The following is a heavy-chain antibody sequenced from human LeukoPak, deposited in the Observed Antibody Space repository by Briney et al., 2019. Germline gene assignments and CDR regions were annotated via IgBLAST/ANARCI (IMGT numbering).Heavy chain of an antibody. CDR2: VYYSGDT. D-gene: IGHD6-6*01. CDR1: GGSISGPY. J-gene: IGHJ4*02. CDR3: ARHTYARPFDF. Sequence: PSETLSLTCTVSGGSISGPYWSWVRQPPGKGLEWIAYVYYSGDTNYNPSLKSRAAISLDTSKNQFSLTVTSVTAADTAIYYWARHTYARPFDFWGQGTLVTVSS. V-gene: IGHV4-59*08.